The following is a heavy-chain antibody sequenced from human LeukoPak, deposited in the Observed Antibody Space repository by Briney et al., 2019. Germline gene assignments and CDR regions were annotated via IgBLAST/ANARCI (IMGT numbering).Heavy chain of an antibody. CDR2: INHSGST. D-gene: IGHD3-16*02. V-gene: IGHV4-34*01. CDR3: ARGRFDYVWGSYRYSIPYFDY. J-gene: IGHJ4*02. CDR1: GGSFSGYY. Sequence: SETLSLTCAVYGGSFSGYYWSWIRQPPGKGLEWIGEINHSGSTNYIPSLKSRVTISVDTSKNQFSLKLSSVTAADTAVYYCARGRFDYVWGSYRYSIPYFDYWGQGTLVTVSS.